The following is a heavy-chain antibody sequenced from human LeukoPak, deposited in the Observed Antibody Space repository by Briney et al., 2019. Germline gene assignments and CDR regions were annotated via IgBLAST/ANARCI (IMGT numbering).Heavy chain of an antibody. J-gene: IGHJ3*02. D-gene: IGHD1-1*01. CDR2: ISGSGGST. V-gene: IGHV3-23*01. Sequence: PGGSLRLSCVASGFSFSSYAMSWVRQAPGKGLEWVSAISGSGGSTYYADSVKGRFTISRDNSKSTLFLQMNDLRVEDTAKFYCAKSLFTSATGTGRAFHIWGQGTMVSVSS. CDR1: GFSFSSYA. CDR3: AKSLFTSATGTGRAFHI.